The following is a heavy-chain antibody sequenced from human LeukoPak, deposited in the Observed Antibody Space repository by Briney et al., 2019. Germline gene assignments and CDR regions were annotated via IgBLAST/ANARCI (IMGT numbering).Heavy chain of an antibody. CDR3: ARTYPDCDY. CDR2: IHYSGST. J-gene: IGHJ4*02. V-gene: IGHV4-59*04. CDR1: GGSISSYY. D-gene: IGHD2-21*02. Sequence: SETLSLTCTVSGGSISSYYWGWIRQPPGKGLEWLGNIHYSGSTYYNPSLQSRVTLSVDTSKNQFSLKLTSVTATDTAVYYCARTYPDCDYWGQGTLVTVSS.